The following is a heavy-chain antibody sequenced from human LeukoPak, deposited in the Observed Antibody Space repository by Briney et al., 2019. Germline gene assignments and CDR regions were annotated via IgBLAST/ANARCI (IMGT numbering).Heavy chain of an antibody. D-gene: IGHD4-17*01. CDR2: IYYSGST. J-gene: IGHJ4*02. V-gene: IGHV4-39*01. Sequence: SETLSLTCTVSGGSISSSSYYWGWIRQPLGKGLEWIGSIYYSGSTYYNPSLKSRVTISVDTSKNQFSLKLSSVTAADTAVYYCASPGRDYGDLPFDYWGQGTLVTVSS. CDR3: ASPGRDYGDLPFDY. CDR1: GGSISSSSYY.